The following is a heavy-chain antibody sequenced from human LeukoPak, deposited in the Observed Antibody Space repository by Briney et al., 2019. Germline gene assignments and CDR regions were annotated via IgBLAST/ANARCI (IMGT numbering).Heavy chain of an antibody. CDR1: GFTLSSYW. CDR3: ARDAGGFDY. J-gene: IGHJ4*02. V-gene: IGHV3-7*01. D-gene: IGHD3-16*01. CDR2: IKQDGSEK. Sequence: GGSLRLSCAASGFTLSSYWMSWVRQAPGKGLEWVANIKQDGSEKYYVDSVKGRFTISRDNVKNSLYLQMNSLRAEDTAVYYCARDAGGFDYWGQGTLVTVSS.